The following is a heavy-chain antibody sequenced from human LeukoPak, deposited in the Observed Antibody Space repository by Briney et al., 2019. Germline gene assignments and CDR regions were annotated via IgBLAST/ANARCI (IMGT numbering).Heavy chain of an antibody. D-gene: IGHD2-2*01. J-gene: IGHJ6*03. CDR2: IYPGDSDT. CDR1: GYSFTSYW. V-gene: IGHV5-51*01. Sequence: GESLKIFCKGSGYSFTSYWIGWVRQMPGKGLEWMGIIYPGDSDTRYSPSFQGQVTISADKSISTAYLQWSSLKASDTAMYYCARHLGYCSSISCSKDYYSYYMDVWGKGTTVTVSS. CDR3: ARHLGYCSSISCSKDYYSYYMDV.